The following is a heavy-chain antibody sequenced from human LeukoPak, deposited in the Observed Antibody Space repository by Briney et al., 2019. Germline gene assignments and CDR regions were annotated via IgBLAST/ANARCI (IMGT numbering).Heavy chain of an antibody. CDR1: GYTFTGYY. CDR2: INPNSGGT. V-gene: IGHV1-2*04. J-gene: IGHJ4*02. Sequence: ASVKVSCKASGYTFTGYYMHWVRQAPGQGLEWMGWINPNSGGTNYAQKFQGWVTMTRDTSISTAYMELSRLRSDDTAVYYCARKPGGDYGGNLDYWGQGTLVTVSS. CDR3: ARKPGGDYGGNLDY. D-gene: IGHD4-23*01.